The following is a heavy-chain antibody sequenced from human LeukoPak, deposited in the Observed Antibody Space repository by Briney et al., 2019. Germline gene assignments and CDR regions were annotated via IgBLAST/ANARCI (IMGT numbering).Heavy chain of an antibody. CDR1: GFSFSNYP. V-gene: IGHV3-30*04. CDR3: ASPPGRPNGD. CDR2: ISYDGSSR. Sequence: AGGSLRLSCAASGFSFSNYPMQSVRQAPGKGLEWVATISYDGSSRYSAASVKGRFTISRDNSKNTLSLQMNSLRVEDTAMYYCASPPGRPNGDWGQGTLVTVSS. D-gene: IGHD7-27*01. J-gene: IGHJ4*02.